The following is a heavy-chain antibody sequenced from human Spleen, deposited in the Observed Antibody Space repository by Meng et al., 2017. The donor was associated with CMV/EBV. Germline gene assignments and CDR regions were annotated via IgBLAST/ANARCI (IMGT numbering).Heavy chain of an antibody. Sequence: GESLKISCAASGFTFSSYGMHWVRQAPGKGLEWVAFIRYDGSNKYYADSVKGRFTISRDNSKNTLYLQMNSLRAEDTAVYYCVRDRLWAFENWGQGTPVTVSS. CDR3: VRDRLWAFEN. CDR1: GFTFSSYG. D-gene: IGHD1-26*01. CDR2: IRYDGSNK. V-gene: IGHV3-30*02. J-gene: IGHJ4*02.